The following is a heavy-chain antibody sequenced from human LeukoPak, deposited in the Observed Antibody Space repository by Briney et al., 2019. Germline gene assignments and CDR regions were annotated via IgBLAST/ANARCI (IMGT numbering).Heavy chain of an antibody. CDR3: ARVKHTYYYDSSGYLD. J-gene: IGHJ4*02. CDR2: IIPIFGTA. CDR1: GGTFSSYA. Sequence: SVKISCKASGGTFSSYAISWVRQAPGQGLEWMGGIIPIFGTANYAQKFQGRVAITTDESTSTAYMELSSLRSEDTAVYYCARVKHTYYYDSSGYLDWGQGTLVTVSS. V-gene: IGHV1-69*05. D-gene: IGHD3-22*01.